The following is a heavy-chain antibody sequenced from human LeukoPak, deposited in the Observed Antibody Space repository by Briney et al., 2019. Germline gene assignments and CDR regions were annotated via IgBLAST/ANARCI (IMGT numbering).Heavy chain of an antibody. Sequence: SETLSLTCIVSAYSTSNDYYWDWVRQPPGKGLEWIGGLHHSGTTYYNPSLKSRVTISVDTSQKQISLKVRSVTAADTAIYFCARGPPRFVSFWGPGTLVTGSS. CDR1: AYSTSNDYY. CDR3: ARGPPRFVSF. V-gene: IGHV4-38-2*02. CDR2: LHHSGTT. J-gene: IGHJ4*02. D-gene: IGHD5-24*01.